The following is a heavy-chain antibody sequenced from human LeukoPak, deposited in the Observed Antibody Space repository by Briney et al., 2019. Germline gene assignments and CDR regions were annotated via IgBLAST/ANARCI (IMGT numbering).Heavy chain of an antibody. Sequence: LSLTCTVSGDSINSGGYYWSWVRQAPGKGLVWVAVIYIGGGTYYAASVKGRFTISRDTSKNTLFLQMNSLRADDTAMYYCARGQGAWGQGTLVTVSS. CDR3: ARGQGA. CDR1: GDSINSGGYY. J-gene: IGHJ5*02. V-gene: IGHV3-53*01. CDR2: IYIGGGT.